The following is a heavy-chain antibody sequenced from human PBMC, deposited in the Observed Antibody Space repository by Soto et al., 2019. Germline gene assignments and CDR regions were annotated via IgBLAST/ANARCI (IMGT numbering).Heavy chain of an antibody. CDR2: IKQDGGEK. V-gene: IGHV3-7*01. CDR3: ARRYSSSWSGFDP. CDR1: GVTFSSYW. D-gene: IGHD6-13*01. J-gene: IGHJ5*02. Sequence: GSLSLSCAASGVTFSSYWRSWDRQAPGKGLEWVANIKQDGGEKYYVDSVKGRFTISRDNAKNSLYLQMNRLRVEDTALYYCARRYSSSWSGFDPWGQGTLVTVSS.